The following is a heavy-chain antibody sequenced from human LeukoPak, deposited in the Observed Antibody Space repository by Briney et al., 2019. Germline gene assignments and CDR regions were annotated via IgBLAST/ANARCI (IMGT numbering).Heavy chain of an antibody. V-gene: IGHV1-18*01. Sequence: GASVKVSCKASGYTFTSYGISWVRQAPGQGLEWMGWISAYNGNTNHAQKLQGRVTMTTDTSTSTAYMELRSLRSDDTAVYYCARSASIAVAGPPFDYWGQGTLVTVSS. CDR3: ARSASIAVAGPPFDY. CDR2: ISAYNGNT. J-gene: IGHJ4*02. D-gene: IGHD6-19*01. CDR1: GYTFTSYG.